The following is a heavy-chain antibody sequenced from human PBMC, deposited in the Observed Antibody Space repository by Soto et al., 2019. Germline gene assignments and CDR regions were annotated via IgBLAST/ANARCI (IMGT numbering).Heavy chain of an antibody. V-gene: IGHV3-30-3*01. CDR2: ISYDGSNK. D-gene: IGHD6-6*01. CDR1: GFTFSSYA. J-gene: IGHJ6*02. Sequence: QVQLVKSGGGVVQPGRSLRLSCAASGFTFSSYAMHWVRQAPGKGLEWVAVISYDGSNKYYADSVKGRFTISRDNSKNTLYLQMNSLRAEDTAVYYCARQYSSSSSYYYGMDVWGQGTTVTVSS. CDR3: ARQYSSSSSYYYGMDV.